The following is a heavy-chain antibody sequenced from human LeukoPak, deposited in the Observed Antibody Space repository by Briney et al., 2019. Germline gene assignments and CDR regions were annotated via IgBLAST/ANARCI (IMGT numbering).Heavy chain of an antibody. Sequence: SVKVSCEASGGTFSSYTISWVRQAPGQGLEWMGRIIPSLGIANYAQKFQGRVTITADKATSTAYMELSSLRSEDTAVYYCARDKAAAADYSYYYGMDVWGQGTTVTVSS. D-gene: IGHD6-13*01. CDR2: IIPSLGIA. CDR3: ARDKAAAADYSYYYGMDV. CDR1: GGTFSSYT. J-gene: IGHJ6*02. V-gene: IGHV1-69*04.